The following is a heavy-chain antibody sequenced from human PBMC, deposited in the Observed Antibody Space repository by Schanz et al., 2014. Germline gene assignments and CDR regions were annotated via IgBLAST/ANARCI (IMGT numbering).Heavy chain of an antibody. CDR1: GKRYF. D-gene: IGHD6-19*01. V-gene: IGHV1-46*02. Sequence: QLQLVQSGAEVKKPGASVKISCGTFGKRYFIHWVRRAPGEGLEWMGMIDPRGGSTSYAQKFQGRVTMTRDTSTSTVYMYLSSLRSEDTAVYYCARRYSSGWYEFDYWGQGTLVTVSS. CDR2: IDPRGGST. CDR3: ARRYSSGWYEFDY. J-gene: IGHJ4*02.